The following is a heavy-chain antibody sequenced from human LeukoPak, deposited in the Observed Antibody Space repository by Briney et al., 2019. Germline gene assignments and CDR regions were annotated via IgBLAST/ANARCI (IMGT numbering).Heavy chain of an antibody. CDR2: IYHSGST. Sequence: PSETLSLTCAVSGYSISSGYYWGWIRQPPGKGLEWIGCIYHSGSTYYNPSLKSRVTISVDTSKNQFSLKLSSVTAADTAVYYCARHGPIVVVDYWGQGTLVTVSS. J-gene: IGHJ4*02. D-gene: IGHD2-2*01. V-gene: IGHV4-38-2*01. CDR3: ARHGPIVVVDY. CDR1: GYSISSGYY.